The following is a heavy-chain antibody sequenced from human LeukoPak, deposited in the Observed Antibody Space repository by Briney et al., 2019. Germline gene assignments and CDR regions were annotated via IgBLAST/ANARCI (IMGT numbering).Heavy chain of an antibody. J-gene: IGHJ5*02. D-gene: IGHD3-3*01. V-gene: IGHV1-8*01. CDR1: GYTFTSYD. CDR2: MNPNSGNT. Sequence: ASVKVSCKASGYTFTSYDINWVRQATGQGLEWMGWMNPNSGNTGYAQKFQGRVTMTRNTSISTAYMELSSLRSEGTAVYYCARAIPYGSITIFGVVIRRGSWFDPWGQGTLVTVSS. CDR3: ARAIPYGSITIFGVVIRRGSWFDP.